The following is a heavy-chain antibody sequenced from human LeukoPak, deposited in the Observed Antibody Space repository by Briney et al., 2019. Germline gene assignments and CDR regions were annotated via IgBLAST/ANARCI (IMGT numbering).Heavy chain of an antibody. CDR3: ARGTFYGGNSPFAFDI. CDR2: FYSGGSR. V-gene: IGHV3-53*01. D-gene: IGHD4-23*01. J-gene: IGHJ3*02. CDR1: GSTVSSNY. Sequence: GGSRRLSCAASGSTVSSNYMSWVRQAPGKGLGWASFFYSGGSRYYADSVKGRLTISRDNSKNTLYFQMNSLRAEDTAVYYCARGTFYGGNSPFAFDIWGQGTMVTVSS.